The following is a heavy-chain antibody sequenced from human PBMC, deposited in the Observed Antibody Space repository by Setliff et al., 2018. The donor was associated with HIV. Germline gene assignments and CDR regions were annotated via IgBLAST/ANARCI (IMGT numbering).Heavy chain of an antibody. CDR1: GYTFNNYA. V-gene: IGHV7-4-1*02. Sequence: ASGDGSCKASGYTFNNYALYWVRQAPGQGFEWMGWINTNTGSPTYAQGFTRRFVFSLDPSVRTTYLQITGLKAEDTAVYYCARGGDRMQIWSRFPFDIWGQGTMVTVSS. D-gene: IGHD3-10*01. J-gene: IGHJ3*02. CDR3: ARGGDRMQIWSRFPFDI. CDR2: INTNTGSP.